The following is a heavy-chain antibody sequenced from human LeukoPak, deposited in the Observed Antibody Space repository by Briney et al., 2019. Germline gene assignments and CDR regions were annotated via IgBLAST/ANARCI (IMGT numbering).Heavy chain of an antibody. D-gene: IGHD4/OR15-4a*01. CDR2: IIPIFGTA. Sequence: SVKVSCKASGGTFSSYAISWVRQAPGQGLEWMGRIIPIFGTANYAQKFQGRVTITTDESTSTAYMELSSLRSEDTAVYYCARHKGSMVTDVYYMDVWGKGTTVTVSS. CDR3: ARHKGSMVTDVYYMDV. V-gene: IGHV1-69*05. CDR1: GGTFSSYA. J-gene: IGHJ6*03.